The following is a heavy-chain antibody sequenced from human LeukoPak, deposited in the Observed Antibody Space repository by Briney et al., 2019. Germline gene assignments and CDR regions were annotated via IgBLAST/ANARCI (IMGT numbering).Heavy chain of an antibody. CDR1: GGSFSGYY. Sequence: PSETLSLTCAVYGGSFSGYYWSWIRQPPGKGLEWIGEINHSGSTNYNPSLKSRVTISVDTSKNQFSLKLSSVTAADTAVYYCARGHDSDVWGQGTTVTVSS. V-gene: IGHV4-34*01. D-gene: IGHD2-21*02. J-gene: IGHJ6*02. CDR3: ARGHDSDV. CDR2: INHSGST.